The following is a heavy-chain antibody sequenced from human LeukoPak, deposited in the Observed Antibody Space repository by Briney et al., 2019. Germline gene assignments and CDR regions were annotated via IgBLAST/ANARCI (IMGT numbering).Heavy chain of an antibody. Sequence: SETLSLTCTVSCGSFTSHYWSWIRQPPGKGLEWIGYYSGSTNYNPSLKSRATILADTSKNQFSLKLTSVTAADTAVYYCARDRYFDNWGQGILVTGSS. CDR2: YYSGST. CDR3: ARDRYFDN. V-gene: IGHV4-59*11. J-gene: IGHJ4*02. CDR1: CGSFTSHY.